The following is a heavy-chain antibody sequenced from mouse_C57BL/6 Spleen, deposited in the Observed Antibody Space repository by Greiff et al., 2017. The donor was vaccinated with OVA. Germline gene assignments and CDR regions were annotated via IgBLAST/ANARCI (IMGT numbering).Heavy chain of an antibody. Sequence: EVQGVESGGGLVKPGGSLKLSCAASGFTFSSYAMSWVRQTPEKRLEWVATISDGGSYTYYPDNVKGRFTISRDNAKNNLYLQMSHLKSEDTAMYYCANHDYDFSYWYFDVWGTGTTVTVSS. V-gene: IGHV5-4*01. D-gene: IGHD2-4*01. CDR2: ISDGGSYT. CDR3: ANHDYDFSYWYFDV. J-gene: IGHJ1*03. CDR1: GFTFSSYA.